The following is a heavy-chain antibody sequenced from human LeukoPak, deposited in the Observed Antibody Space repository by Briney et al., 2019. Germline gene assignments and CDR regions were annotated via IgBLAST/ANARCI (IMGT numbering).Heavy chain of an antibody. Sequence: RASVKVSRKASGYTFTGYDLHWVRQAPGQGLEWVGRINPNSGGTNYAQKFQGRVTMTRGTSISTAYMELSRLESDDTAVYYCAREIDTSGNDAFDIWGQGTMVTVSS. J-gene: IGHJ3*02. CDR1: GYTFTGYD. CDR3: AREIDTSGNDAFDI. V-gene: IGHV1-2*06. D-gene: IGHD3-22*01. CDR2: INPNSGGT.